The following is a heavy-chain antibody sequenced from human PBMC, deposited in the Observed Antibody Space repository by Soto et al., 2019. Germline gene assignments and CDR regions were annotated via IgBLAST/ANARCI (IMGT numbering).Heavy chain of an antibody. J-gene: IGHJ6*02. CDR1: GYTFTSYY. CDR3: ARDVLNLEWLSPEGYYDYGMDV. D-gene: IGHD3-3*01. Sequence: QVQLVQSGAEVKKPGASVKVSCKASGYTFTSYYMHWVRQAPGQGLEWMGIINPSGGSTSYAQKFQGRVTMSRDTSTSTIYMELSSLRSEDTAVYYCARDVLNLEWLSPEGYYDYGMDVWGQGTTVTVSS. CDR2: INPSGGST. V-gene: IGHV1-46*01.